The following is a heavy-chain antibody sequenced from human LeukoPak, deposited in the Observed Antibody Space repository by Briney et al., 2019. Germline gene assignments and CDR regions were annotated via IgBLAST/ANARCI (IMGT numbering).Heavy chain of an antibody. CDR3: ARGLAVQRWLHLLPPYWYFDL. CDR2: INHSVST. CDR1: GGSFSGYY. Sequence: PSETLSLTCAVYGGSFSGYYWSWIRQPPGKGLEWNGEINHSVSTNYNPSLKSRVTISVDTSKNQFSLKLSSVTAADTAVYYCARGLAVQRWLHLLPPYWYFDLWGRGTLVTVSS. J-gene: IGHJ2*01. V-gene: IGHV4-34*01. D-gene: IGHD5-24*01.